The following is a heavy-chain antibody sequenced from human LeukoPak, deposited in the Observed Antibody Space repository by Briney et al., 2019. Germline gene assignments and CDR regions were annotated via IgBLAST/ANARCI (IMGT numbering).Heavy chain of an antibody. V-gene: IGHV1-2*02. CDR1: GYTFTGYY. D-gene: IGHD6-13*01. Sequence: ASVKVSCKASGYTFTGYYMHWVRQAPGQGLEWMGWINPNSGGTNYAQKSQGRVTMTRDTSIGTAYMELSRLRSDDTAVYYCARSARIAAAYYYYYGMDVWGQGTTVTVSS. CDR2: INPNSGGT. CDR3: ARSARIAAAYYYYYGMDV. J-gene: IGHJ6*02.